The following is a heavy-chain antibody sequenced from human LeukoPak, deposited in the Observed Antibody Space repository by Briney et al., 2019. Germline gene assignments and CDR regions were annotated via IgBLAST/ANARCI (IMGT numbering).Heavy chain of an antibody. CDR1: GFTFRSYS. CDR2: ISSSSSYI. J-gene: IGHJ6*02. V-gene: IGHV3-21*01. CDR3: ARDTVTSIAARDYYGMDV. D-gene: IGHD6-6*01. Sequence: GGSLRLSCAASGFTFRSYSMNWVRQAPGKGLEWVSSISSSSSYIYYADSVKGRFTISRDNDKNSLYLQMNSLRAEDTAVYYCARDTVTSIAARDYYGMDVWGQGTTVTVSS.